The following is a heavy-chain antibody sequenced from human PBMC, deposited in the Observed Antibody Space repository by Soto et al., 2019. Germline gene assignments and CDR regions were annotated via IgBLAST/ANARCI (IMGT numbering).Heavy chain of an antibody. D-gene: IGHD5-12*01. J-gene: IGHJ4*02. Sequence: SETLSLTCTVSGGSIISSGHYWIWIRQHPGKGLEWIGYIFYTGNTYYNPSLKSRLIISVDTSKNQFSLKLSSVTAADTAVYYCARLRDGYNHVNYDYWGQGTLVTVSS. CDR2: IFYTGNT. CDR3: ARLRDGYNHVNYDY. CDR1: GGSIISSGHY. V-gene: IGHV4-31*03.